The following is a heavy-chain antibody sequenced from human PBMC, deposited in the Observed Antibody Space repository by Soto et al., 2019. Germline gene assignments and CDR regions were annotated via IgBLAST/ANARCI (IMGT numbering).Heavy chain of an antibody. CDR3: VQGNGVPQN. V-gene: IGHV3-23*01. CDR1: GFTFSAYA. J-gene: IGHJ4*02. D-gene: IGHD3-10*01. CDR2: ISLSGGST. Sequence: EVQLMESGGGLGQPGGSLRLSCAASGFTFSAYAMSWVRQAPGKGLEWVSSISLSGGSTYYADSVKGRFTISRANSKSILFLQMDSLRAEDTAVYYCVQGNGVPQNWGQGTLVTVSS.